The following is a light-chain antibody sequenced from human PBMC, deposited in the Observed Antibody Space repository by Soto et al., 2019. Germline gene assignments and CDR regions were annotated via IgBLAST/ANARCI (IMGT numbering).Light chain of an antibody. V-gene: IGKV3-11*01. CDR2: DAS. CDR3: QQRSNWPRT. CDR1: QSVSSY. Sequence: EIVLTQSPATLSLSPGERATLSCSASQSVSSYLAWYQQKPGQAPRLLIYDASNRATGIPARFSGSGSGTDFTLHNSSLEPEDFAVYYCQQRSNWPRTVGQGTKLELK. J-gene: IGKJ2*01.